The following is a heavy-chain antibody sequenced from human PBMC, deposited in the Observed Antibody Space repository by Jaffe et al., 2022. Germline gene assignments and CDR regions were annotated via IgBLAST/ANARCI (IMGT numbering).Heavy chain of an antibody. Sequence: QVQLQQWGAGLLKPSETLSLTCAVYGGSFSGYYWSWIRQPPGKGLEWIGEINHSGSTNYNPSLKSRVTISVDTSKNQFSLKLSSVTAADTAVYYCARGVRYIAAAPGGFDPWGQGTLVTVSS. J-gene: IGHJ5*02. CDR2: INHSGST. CDR3: ARGVRYIAAAPGGFDP. D-gene: IGHD6-13*01. CDR1: GGSFSGYY. V-gene: IGHV4-34*01.